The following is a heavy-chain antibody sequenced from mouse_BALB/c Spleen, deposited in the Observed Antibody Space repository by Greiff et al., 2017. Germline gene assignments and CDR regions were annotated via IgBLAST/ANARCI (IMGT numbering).Heavy chain of an antibody. V-gene: IGHV3-8*02. CDR2: ISYSGST. Sequence: EVMLVESGPSLVKPSQTLSLTCSVTGDSITSGYWNWIRKFPGNKLEYMGYISYSGSTYYNPSLKSRISITRDTSKNQYYLQLNSVTTEDTATYYCARSGTGGTYYAMDYWGQGTSVTVSS. J-gene: IGHJ4*01. CDR1: GDSITSGY. D-gene: IGHD4-1*01. CDR3: ARSGTGGTYYAMDY.